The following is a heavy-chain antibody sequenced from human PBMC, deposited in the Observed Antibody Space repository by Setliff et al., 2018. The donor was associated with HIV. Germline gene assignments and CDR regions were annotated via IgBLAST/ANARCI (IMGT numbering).Heavy chain of an antibody. CDR2: TYYRSKWSN. V-gene: IGHV6-1*01. CDR1: GDSVSSNTAA. J-gene: IGHJ6*03. Sequence: PSQTLSLTCAISGDSVSSNTAAWNWIRQSPSRGLEWLGRTYYRSKWSNDYAVSVKSRTTINPDTSKNQFSLQLNSVTPEDTAVYFCARGGDWDYNYYMDVWDKGTTVTVSS. CDR3: ARGGDWDYNYYMDV. D-gene: IGHD3-16*01.